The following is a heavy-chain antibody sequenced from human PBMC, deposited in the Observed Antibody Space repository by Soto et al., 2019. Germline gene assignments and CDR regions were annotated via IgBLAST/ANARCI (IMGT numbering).Heavy chain of an antibody. CDR3: ARGRGYSYGLDP. Sequence: SETLSLTCTVSGDSISSNNNYWSWIRQPPGEGLEWIGFISYSGTTSYSPSLKSRVAISLDTSKNQFSLSLSSVTAADTAMYYCARGRGYSYGLDPWGQGTLVT. CDR2: ISYSGTT. CDR1: GDSISSNNNY. V-gene: IGHV4-30-4*01. D-gene: IGHD5-18*01. J-gene: IGHJ5*02.